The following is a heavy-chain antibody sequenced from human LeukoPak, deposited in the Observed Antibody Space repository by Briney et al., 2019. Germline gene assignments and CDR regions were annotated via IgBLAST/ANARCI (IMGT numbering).Heavy chain of an antibody. Sequence: ASVKVSCKASGYTFTSYDISWVRQAPGQGLEWMGGIIPIFGTANYAQKFQGRVTITADESTSTAYMELSSLRSEDTAVYYCARGDYARPLSWFDPWGQGTLVTVSS. J-gene: IGHJ5*02. CDR1: GYTFTSYD. D-gene: IGHD4-17*01. V-gene: IGHV1-69*13. CDR2: IIPIFGTA. CDR3: ARGDYARPLSWFDP.